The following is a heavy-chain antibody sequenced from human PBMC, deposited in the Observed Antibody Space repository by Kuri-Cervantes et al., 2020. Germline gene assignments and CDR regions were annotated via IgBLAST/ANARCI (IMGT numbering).Heavy chain of an antibody. CDR1: GYTFTSYD. J-gene: IGHJ5*02. Sequence: ASVKVSCKASGYTFTSYDINWVRQAPGQGLEWMGWISAYNGNTNYAQKFQGRVTMTTDTSTSTAYMELRSLRSDDTAVYYCARHRRERYSSSWYGGDSNWFDPWGQGTLVTVSS. V-gene: IGHV1-18*01. CDR3: ARHRRERYSSSWYGGDSNWFDP. CDR2: ISAYNGNT. D-gene: IGHD6-13*01.